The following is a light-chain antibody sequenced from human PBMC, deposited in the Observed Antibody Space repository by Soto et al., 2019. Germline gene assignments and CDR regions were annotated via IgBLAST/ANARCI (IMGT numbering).Light chain of an antibody. CDR2: DAS. J-gene: IGKJ1*01. Sequence: EIVLTQSPATLSLSPGETATLSCRASQSISNYLAWYQHKPGQAPRLLIFDASNRATGIPARFSGSGSGTDFTLTISGLEPEDFAVYYCQQYGSPLGTFGQGTKVDIK. V-gene: IGKV3-11*01. CDR1: QSISNY. CDR3: QQYGSPLGT.